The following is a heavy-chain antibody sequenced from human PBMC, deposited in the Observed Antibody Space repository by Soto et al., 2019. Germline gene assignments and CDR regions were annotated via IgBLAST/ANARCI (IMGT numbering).Heavy chain of an antibody. CDR2: ISHSGLR. CDR3: ATSNTTGPGCYS. Sequence: QVQLQESGPELVKPSETLSLTCIVSGVSISSGYCTWIRQSPGKGLEWIGYISHSGLRHYRASLQSRLTVSVETSKNQSSLILTSVTAADTAIFYCATSNTTGPGCYSWGQGTLVTVSS. J-gene: IGHJ5*02. V-gene: IGHV4-59*01. CDR1: GVSISSGY. D-gene: IGHD1-26*01.